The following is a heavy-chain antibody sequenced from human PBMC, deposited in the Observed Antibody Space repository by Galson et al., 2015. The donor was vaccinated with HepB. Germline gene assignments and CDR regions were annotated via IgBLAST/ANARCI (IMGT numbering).Heavy chain of an antibody. V-gene: IGHV1-2*02. CDR1: GYTFTGYY. CDR3: ARVGPSWAVITLSDDAFDI. J-gene: IGHJ3*02. CDR2: INPNSGGT. Sequence: SVKVSCKASGYTFTGYYMHWVRQAPGQGLEWMGWINPNSGGTNYAQKFQGRVTMTRDTSISTAYMELSRLRSDDTAVYYCARVGPSWAVITLSDDAFDIWGQGTMVTVSS. D-gene: IGHD3-22*01.